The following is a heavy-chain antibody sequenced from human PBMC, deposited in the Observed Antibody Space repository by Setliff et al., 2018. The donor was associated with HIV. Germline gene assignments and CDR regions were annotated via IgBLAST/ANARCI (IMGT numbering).Heavy chain of an antibody. J-gene: IGHJ3*02. CDR2: ISGIGVTT. Sequence: GGSLRLSCAVSGFTFTGYAMSWVRQAPGKGLEWGSTISGIGVTTYYADSVQGRFTISTDNSDNTLYLQLNILRAEDTALYYCAKLTYRSSSSCDAFDIWGQGTMVTVSS. D-gene: IGHD2-2*01. CDR1: GFTFTGYA. CDR3: AKLTYRSSSSCDAFDI. V-gene: IGHV3-23*01.